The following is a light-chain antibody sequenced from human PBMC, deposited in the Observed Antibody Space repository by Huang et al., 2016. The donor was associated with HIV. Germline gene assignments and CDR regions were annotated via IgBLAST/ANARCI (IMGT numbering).Light chain of an antibody. V-gene: IGKV3-20*01. J-gene: IGKJ2*03. CDR2: GAS. CDR1: RSVSSSS. CDR3: QQYGSSRYS. Sequence: EIVLAQSPDTLSLSPGERATLSCRASRSVSSSSLAWYQQKPGQAPRLLIYGASSRATGIPDRFSGSGSETDFTLTISRLEPEDVAVYYCQQYGSSRYSFGQGTRLEIK.